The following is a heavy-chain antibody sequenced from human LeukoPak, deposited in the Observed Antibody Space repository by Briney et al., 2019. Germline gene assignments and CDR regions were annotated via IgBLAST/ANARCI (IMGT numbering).Heavy chain of an antibody. CDR1: GFTFSSYA. CDR3: AKAVTMVQGVIIGSYYYYMDV. Sequence: PGGSLRLSCAASGFTFSSYAMSWVRQAPGKGLEWVSAIGGSGGSTYYADSVKGRFTISRDNSKNTLYLQMNSLRAEDTAVYYCAKAVTMVQGVIIGSYYYYMDVWGKGTTVTVSS. D-gene: IGHD3-10*01. V-gene: IGHV3-23*01. J-gene: IGHJ6*03. CDR2: IGGSGGST.